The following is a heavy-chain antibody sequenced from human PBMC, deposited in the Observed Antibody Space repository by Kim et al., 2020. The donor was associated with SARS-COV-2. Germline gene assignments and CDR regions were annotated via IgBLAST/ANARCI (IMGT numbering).Heavy chain of an antibody. CDR2: INAGNGNT. CDR1: GYTFTSYA. J-gene: IGHJ4*02. Sequence: ASVKVSCKASGYTFTSYAMHWVRQAPGQRLEWMGWINAGNGNTKYSQKFQGRVTITRDTSASTAYMELSSLRSEDTAVYYCARSYIVVVPAAGDYWGQGTLVTVSS. CDR3: ARSYIVVVPAAGDY. V-gene: IGHV1-3*01. D-gene: IGHD2-2*01.